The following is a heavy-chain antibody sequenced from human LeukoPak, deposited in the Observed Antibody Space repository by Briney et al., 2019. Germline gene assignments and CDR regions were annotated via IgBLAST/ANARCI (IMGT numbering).Heavy chain of an antibody. Sequence: PSETLSLTCTVSGGSISTYYWSWIRQPPGKGLEWIGYVYYTGTTNYNPSLKSRVTISLDTSKNQFSLRLTSVTAADTAVYYCARRLAVPGISCFDHWGQETPVTVFS. CDR3: ARRLAVPGISCFDH. CDR2: VYYTGTT. J-gene: IGHJ4*02. CDR1: GGSISTYY. D-gene: IGHD6-19*01. V-gene: IGHV4-59*08.